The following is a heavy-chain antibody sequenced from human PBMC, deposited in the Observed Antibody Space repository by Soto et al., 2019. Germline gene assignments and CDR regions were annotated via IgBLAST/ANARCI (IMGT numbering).Heavy chain of an antibody. CDR1: GYTFTSYA. D-gene: IGHD3-22*01. Sequence: QVQLVQSGAEVKKPGASVKVSCKASGYTFTSYAMHWVRQAPGQRLEWMGWINAGNGNTKYSQKFQGIVTITRDTSASTAYMELSSLRSEDTAVYYCARDRAYDDRQADAFDIWGQGTMVTVSS. CDR3: ARDRAYDDRQADAFDI. J-gene: IGHJ3*02. V-gene: IGHV1-3*01. CDR2: INAGNGNT.